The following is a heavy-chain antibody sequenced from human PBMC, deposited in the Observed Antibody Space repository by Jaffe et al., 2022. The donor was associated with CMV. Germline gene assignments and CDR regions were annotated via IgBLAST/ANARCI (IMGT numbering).Heavy chain of an antibody. D-gene: IGHD3-22*01. J-gene: IGHJ4*02. V-gene: IGHV4-34*01. CDR1: GGSFSGYY. CDR3: ALGGNYDSSYFDY. CDR2: INHSGST. Sequence: QVQLQQWGAGLLKPSETLSLTCAVYGGSFSGYYWSWIRQPPGKGLEWIGEINHSGSTNYNPSLKSRVTISVDTSKNQFSLKLSSVTAADTAVYYCALGGNYDSSYFDYWGQGTLVTVSS.